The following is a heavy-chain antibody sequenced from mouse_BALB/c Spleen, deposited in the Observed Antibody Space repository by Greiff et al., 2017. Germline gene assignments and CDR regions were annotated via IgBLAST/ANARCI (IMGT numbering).Heavy chain of an antibody. CDR2: INSNGGST. CDR3: ARDSITTVVAPLDY. D-gene: IGHD1-1*01. CDR1: GFTFSSYG. Sequence: EVKVVESGGGLVQPGGSLKLSCAASGFTFSSYGMSWVRQTPDKRLELVATINSNGGSTYYPDSVKGRFTISRDNAKNTLYLQMSSLKSEDTAMYYCARDSITTVVAPLDYWGQGTTLTVSS. V-gene: IGHV5-6-3*01. J-gene: IGHJ2*01.